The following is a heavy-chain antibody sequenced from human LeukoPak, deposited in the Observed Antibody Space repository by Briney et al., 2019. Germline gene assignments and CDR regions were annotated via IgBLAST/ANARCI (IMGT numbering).Heavy chain of an antibody. CDR3: ARHRVTAPTGFDY. CDR1: GGSISRSSYY. Sequence: PSETLSLTCTVSGGSISRSSYYWGWVRQPPGKGLDWIGSIYYSGSTYYNPSLKSRVTISVDTSKNQFSLKLSSLTAADTAVYYCARHRVTAPTGFDYWGQGTLVTVSS. CDR2: IYYSGST. J-gene: IGHJ4*02. V-gene: IGHV4-39*01. D-gene: IGHD2-2*01.